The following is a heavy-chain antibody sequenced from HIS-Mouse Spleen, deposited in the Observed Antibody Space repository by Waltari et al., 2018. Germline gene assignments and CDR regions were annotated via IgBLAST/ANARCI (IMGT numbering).Heavy chain of an antibody. V-gene: IGHV2-70*15. Sequence: QVTLRESGPALVKPTQTLTLTCTFSGFSLSTSGMCVSWIRQPPGKALEWLARIDWDDDKYYSPTLKTRITISKDTSKNQVVLTMTNMDPVDTATYYCARIAEGYSSGWYAFDYWGQGTLVTVSS. J-gene: IGHJ4*02. CDR1: GFSLSTSGMC. D-gene: IGHD6-19*01. CDR2: IDWDDDK. CDR3: ARIAEGYSSGWYAFDY.